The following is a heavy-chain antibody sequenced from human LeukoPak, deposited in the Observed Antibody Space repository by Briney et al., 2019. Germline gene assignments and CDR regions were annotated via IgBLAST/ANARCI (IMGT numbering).Heavy chain of an antibody. CDR3: ARGPPEMATRIRGDYFDY. Sequence: SVKVSCKASGGTFSSYAISWVRQAPGQGLEWMGRIIPILGIANYAQKFQGRVSITADKSTSTAYMELSSLRSEDTAVYYSARGPPEMATRIRGDYFDYWGQGTLVTVSS. J-gene: IGHJ4*02. CDR2: IIPILGIA. CDR1: GGTFSSYA. D-gene: IGHD5-24*01. V-gene: IGHV1-69*04.